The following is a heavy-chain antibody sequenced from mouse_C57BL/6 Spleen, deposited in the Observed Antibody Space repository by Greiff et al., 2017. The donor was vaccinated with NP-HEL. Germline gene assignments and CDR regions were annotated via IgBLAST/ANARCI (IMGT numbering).Heavy chain of an antibody. J-gene: IGHJ3*01. CDR3: ARSRDYDGASFAY. CDR1: GYAFSSYW. D-gene: IGHD2-4*01. CDR2: IYPGDGDT. Sequence: QVQLQQSGAELVKPGASVKISCKASGYAFSSYWMNWVKQRPGKGLEWIGQIYPGDGDTNYNGKFKGKATLTADKSSSTAYMQLSSLTSEDSAVYFCARSRDYDGASFAYWGQGTLVTVSA. V-gene: IGHV1-80*01.